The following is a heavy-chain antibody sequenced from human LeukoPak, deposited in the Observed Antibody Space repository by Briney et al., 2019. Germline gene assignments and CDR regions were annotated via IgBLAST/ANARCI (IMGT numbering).Heavy chain of an antibody. Sequence: AASVRVSCKASGGTFSSYAISWVRQAPGQGLEWMGGIIPIFGTANYAQKFQGRVTITTDESTSTAYMELSSLRSEDTAVYYCARHLDRSRYYGSEGDAFDIWGQGTMVTVSS. J-gene: IGHJ3*02. D-gene: IGHD3-10*01. V-gene: IGHV1-69*05. CDR2: IIPIFGTA. CDR3: ARHLDRSRYYGSEGDAFDI. CDR1: GGTFSSYA.